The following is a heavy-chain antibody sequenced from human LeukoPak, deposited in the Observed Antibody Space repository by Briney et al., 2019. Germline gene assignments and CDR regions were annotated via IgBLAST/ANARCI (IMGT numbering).Heavy chain of an antibody. Sequence: GASVKVSCKASGYTFINYYIHWVRQAPGQGLEWMGGIIPIFGTANYAQKFQGRVTITADESTSTAYMELSSLRSEDTAVYYCARSHYDYVWGSYLAYWGQGTLVTVSS. CDR2: IIPIFGTA. D-gene: IGHD3-16*02. CDR3: ARSHYDYVWGSYLAY. CDR1: GYTFINYY. J-gene: IGHJ4*02. V-gene: IGHV1-69*13.